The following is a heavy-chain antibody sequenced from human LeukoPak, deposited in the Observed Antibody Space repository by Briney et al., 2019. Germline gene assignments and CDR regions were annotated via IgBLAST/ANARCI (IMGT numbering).Heavy chain of an antibody. J-gene: IGHJ4*02. CDR3: AKDAAAYCSSTSCYQGYFDY. V-gene: IGHV3-30*18. CDR1: GFTFSTYG. CDR2: ISYDLTNK. D-gene: IGHD2-2*01. Sequence: PGGSLRLSCAASGFTFSTYGMHWVRQAPGRGLEWVAVISYDLTNKYCADSVKGRFTISRHNSKNTLYLHMNSLRAEDTAVYYCAKDAAAYCSSTSCYQGYFDYWGQGTLVTVSS.